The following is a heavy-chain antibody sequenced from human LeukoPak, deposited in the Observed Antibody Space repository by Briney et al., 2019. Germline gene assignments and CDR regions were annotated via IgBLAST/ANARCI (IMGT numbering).Heavy chain of an antibody. D-gene: IGHD3-22*01. V-gene: IGHV4-39*01. CDR2: IYYSGST. CDR3: ARGYDPSRDAFDI. CDR1: GGSISSSSYY. J-gene: IGHJ3*02. Sequence: SETLSLTCTVSGGSISSSSYYWGWIRQPPGKGLEWIGSIYYSGSTYYNPSLKSRVTISVDTSKNQFSLRLSSVTAADTAVYYCARGYDPSRDAFDIWAQGTMVTVSS.